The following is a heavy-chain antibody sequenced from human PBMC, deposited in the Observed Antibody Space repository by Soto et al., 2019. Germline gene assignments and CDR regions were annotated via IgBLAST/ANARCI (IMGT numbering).Heavy chain of an antibody. V-gene: IGHV3-23*01. CDR2: ISPEGFNT. D-gene: IGHD1-1*01. J-gene: IGHJ4*02. CDR3: ATEPPEVLDFDY. Sequence: GGSLRLSCAASDFTFDGHGMSWVRQAPGKGPEWVSTISPEGFNTHYADSVKGRFTISRDNSKNTLYLQMNSLRAEDTAVYYCATEPPEVLDFDYWGQGTQVTAPQ. CDR1: DFTFDGHG.